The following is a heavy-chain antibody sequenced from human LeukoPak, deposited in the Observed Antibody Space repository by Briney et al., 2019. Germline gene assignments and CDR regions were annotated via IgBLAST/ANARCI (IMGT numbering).Heavy chain of an antibody. Sequence: GGSLRLSCAASGFTFSSYWMSWVRQAPGKGLEWVAFIRYDGSNKYYADSVKGRFTISRDNSKNTLYLQMNSLRAEDTAVYYCAKDGGSLVVVAATHFDYWGQGTLVTVSS. CDR1: GFTFSSYW. D-gene: IGHD2-15*01. V-gene: IGHV3-30*02. J-gene: IGHJ4*02. CDR3: AKDGGSLVVVAATHFDY. CDR2: IRYDGSNK.